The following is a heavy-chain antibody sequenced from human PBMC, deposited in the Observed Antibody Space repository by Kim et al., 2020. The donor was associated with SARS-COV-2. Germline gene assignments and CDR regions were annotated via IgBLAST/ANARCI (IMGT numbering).Heavy chain of an antibody. V-gene: IGHV3-11*01. CDR1: GFTFSDYY. Sequence: GGSLRLSCAASGFTFSDYYMSWIRQAPGKGLEWVSYISSSGSTIYYADSVKGRFTISRDNAKNSLYLQMNSLRAEDTAVYYCARDANLHLKFIAAAGTVDYWGQGTLVTVSS. CDR2: ISSSGSTI. D-gene: IGHD6-13*01. CDR3: ARDANLHLKFIAAAGTVDY. J-gene: IGHJ4*02.